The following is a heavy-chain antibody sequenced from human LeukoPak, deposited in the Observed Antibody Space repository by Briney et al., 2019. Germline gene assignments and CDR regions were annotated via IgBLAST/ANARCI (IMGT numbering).Heavy chain of an antibody. Sequence: ASVKVSRKASGFTFSSSAVQWVRQARGQHLEWIGWIGVGSGSTSYAQEFQERVTITRDMSTTTAYLELSSLRPEDTAVYYCAAERYSDSCCWFDPWGQGTLVTVSS. CDR2: IGVGSGST. V-gene: IGHV1-58*01. D-gene: IGHD6-13*01. J-gene: IGHJ5*02. CDR1: GFTFSSSA. CDR3: AAERYSDSCCWFDP.